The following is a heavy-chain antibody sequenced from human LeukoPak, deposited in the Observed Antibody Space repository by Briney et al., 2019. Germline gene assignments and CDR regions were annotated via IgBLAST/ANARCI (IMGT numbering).Heavy chain of an antibody. J-gene: IGHJ6*02. Sequence: PSETLSLTCVVSGGSNSPYYWSWIRQSPGKGLEWIGYIDPSGSASYNPSLKSRVTIFVDTSKNLVSLILTSVSASDTAIYYCARDHWLFSSKTWYYYGMDVWGQGTTVTVSS. CDR1: GGSNSPYY. CDR2: IDPSGSA. D-gene: IGHD3-9*01. V-gene: IGHV4-59*01. CDR3: ARDHWLFSSKTWYYYGMDV.